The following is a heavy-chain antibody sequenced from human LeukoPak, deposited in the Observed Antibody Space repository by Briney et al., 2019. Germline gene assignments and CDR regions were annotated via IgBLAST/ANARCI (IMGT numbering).Heavy chain of an antibody. V-gene: IGHV4-30-2*01. CDR2: IYHSGST. Sequence: SQTLSLTCTVSGGSISSGGYYWSWIRQPPGKGLEWIGYIYHSGSTYYNPSLKSRVTISVDRSKNQFSLRLSSVTAADTAVYYCARLDCSGGSCFFDYWGQGILVTVSS. D-gene: IGHD2-15*01. CDR3: ARLDCSGGSCFFDY. J-gene: IGHJ4*02. CDR1: GGSISSGGYY.